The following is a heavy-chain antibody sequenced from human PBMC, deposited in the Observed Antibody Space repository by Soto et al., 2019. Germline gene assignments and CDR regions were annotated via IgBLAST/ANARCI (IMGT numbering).Heavy chain of an antibody. CDR2: IYWDDDK. V-gene: IGHV2-5*02. J-gene: IGHJ3*01. D-gene: IGHD3-16*01. CDR3: AHLMITYGGLVADDAFDF. Sequence: QITLKESGPMLVKPTETLTLTCSFSGFSLNTATAGVSWMRQPPGKALEWLAVIYWDDDKRNSPSLENRLTIFKDTSKNQVVLMMTNMDPIDTATYYCAHLMITYGGLVADDAFDFWGPGTVVTVSS. CDR1: GFSLNTATAG.